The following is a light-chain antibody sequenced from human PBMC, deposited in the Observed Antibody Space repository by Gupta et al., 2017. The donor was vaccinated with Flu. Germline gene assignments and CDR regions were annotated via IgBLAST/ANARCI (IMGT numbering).Light chain of an antibody. Sequence: QTVVTQEPSFSVSPGGPVTLTCGLSSGSVSTCYYPSWYQQNPGQAPRTLIYSTNTRSSGVPDRCSGSILGNKAALTITGAQADDESDYYCVLYMGSGMWGFGGGTKLTVL. CDR3: VLYMGSGMWG. CDR2: STN. V-gene: IGLV8-61*01. J-gene: IGLJ3*02. CDR1: SGSVSTCYY.